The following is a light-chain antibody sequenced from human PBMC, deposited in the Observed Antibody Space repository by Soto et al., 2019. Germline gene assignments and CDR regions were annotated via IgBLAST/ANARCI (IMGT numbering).Light chain of an antibody. CDR1: QSIINF. Sequence: DIQITQSPSSLSASVGDRVTITCRSSQSIINFLNWYRQKPGKAPDLLIFAASTLQSGVPSRFSGSGSGTDFTLTITSLQPEDSATYYCHQTCIAPWAFGQGTKVDIK. CDR2: AAS. V-gene: IGKV1-39*01. CDR3: HQTCIAPWA. J-gene: IGKJ1*01.